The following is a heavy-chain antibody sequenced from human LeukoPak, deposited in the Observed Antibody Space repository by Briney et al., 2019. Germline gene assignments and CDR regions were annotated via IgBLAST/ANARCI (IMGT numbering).Heavy chain of an antibody. J-gene: IGHJ4*02. V-gene: IGHV3-23*01. D-gene: IGHD3-10*01. Sequence: QPGGSLRLSCAASGFTFSNYAMNWVRQAPGKGLEWVSSFSASNGRTYYADSVKGRFTISRDISKNTLFLQMNSLRAEDTAIYYCAKDSYGSGSHAIDSWGQGTLVTVSS. CDR2: FSASNGRT. CDR3: AKDSYGSGSHAIDS. CDR1: GFTFSNYA.